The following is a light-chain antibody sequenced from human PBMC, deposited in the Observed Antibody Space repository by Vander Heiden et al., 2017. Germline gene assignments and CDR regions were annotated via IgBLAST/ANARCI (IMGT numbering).Light chain of an antibody. CDR1: QSISSY. Sequence: DIQMTQSPPSLSASVGDRVTITCRASQSISSYLNWYQQKSGKVPKFLIYAASSLQSGVPSRFSGSGSGTDFTLTINSLQPEDFATYYCQQSYSTPYTFGQGTKLEIK. CDR3: QQSYSTPYT. J-gene: IGKJ2*01. V-gene: IGKV1-39*01. CDR2: AAS.